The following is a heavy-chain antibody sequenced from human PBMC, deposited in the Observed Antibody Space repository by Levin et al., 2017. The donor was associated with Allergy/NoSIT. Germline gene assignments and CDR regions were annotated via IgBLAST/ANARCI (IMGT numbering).Heavy chain of an antibody. Sequence: GGSLRLSCAASGFTFSNAWMSWVRQAPGKGLEWVGRIKSKTDGGTTDYAAPVKGRFTISRDDSKNTLYLQMNSLKTEDTAVYYCVDYGSGREHYFDYWGQGTLVTVSS. V-gene: IGHV3-15*01. CDR1: GFTFSNAW. D-gene: IGHD3-10*01. J-gene: IGHJ4*02. CDR2: IKSKTDGGTT. CDR3: VDYGSGREHYFDY.